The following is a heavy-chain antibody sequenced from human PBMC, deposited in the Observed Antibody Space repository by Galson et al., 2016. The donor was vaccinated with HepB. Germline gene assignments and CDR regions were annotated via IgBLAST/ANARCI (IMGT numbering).Heavy chain of an antibody. CDR3: AKIRGSSWRGGCDS. D-gene: IGHD6-13*01. Sequence: SETLSLTCTVSGRSISSGYYWDWIRQPPGKGLEWIGSIHHTGNTYYNPSLNSRVTISVDTSRNQFPLRMSFVTAADTALYYCAKIRGSSWRGGCDSWGQGTLVAVSS. V-gene: IGHV4-38-2*02. J-gene: IGHJ4*02. CDR1: GRSISSGYY. CDR2: IHHTGNT.